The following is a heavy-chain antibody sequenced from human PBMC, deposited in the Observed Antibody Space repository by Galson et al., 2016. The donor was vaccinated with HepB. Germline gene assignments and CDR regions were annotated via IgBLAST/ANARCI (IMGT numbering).Heavy chain of an antibody. CDR3: AKDGGILTGYTQYYYYGMDV. D-gene: IGHD3-9*01. CDR1: GFTFRSYG. CDR2: ISYDGSNK. V-gene: IGHV3-30*18. Sequence: SLRLSCAASGFTFRSYGMHWVRQAPGKGLEWVAVISYDGSNKYYADSVKGRFTISRDNPKNIVYLQMNSLRAEDTAVYSCAKDGGILTGYTQYYYYGMDVWGQGTTVTVS. J-gene: IGHJ6*02.